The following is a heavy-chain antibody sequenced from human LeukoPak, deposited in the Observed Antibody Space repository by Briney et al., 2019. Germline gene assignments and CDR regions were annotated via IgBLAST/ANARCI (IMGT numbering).Heavy chain of an antibody. Sequence: ASVKVSCKASGYTFTGYYMHWVRQAPGQGPEWMGWINPNSGGTNYAQKFQGRVTMTRDTSISTAYMELSRLRSDDTAVYYCARDNRGYDYTFAYWGQGTLVTVSS. D-gene: IGHD5-12*01. CDR1: GYTFTGYY. J-gene: IGHJ4*02. CDR3: ARDNRGYDYTFAY. V-gene: IGHV1-2*02. CDR2: INPNSGGT.